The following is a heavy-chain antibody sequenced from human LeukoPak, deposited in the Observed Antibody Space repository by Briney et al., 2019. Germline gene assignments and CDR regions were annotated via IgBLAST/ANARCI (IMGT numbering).Heavy chain of an antibody. CDR1: GGSFSGYY. Sequence: PSETLSLTCAVYGGSFSGYYWSWIRQPPGKGLEWIGEINHSGSTNYNPSLKSRVTISVDTSKNQFSLKLSSVTAADTAVYYCARRIAAAGGRGYFQHWGQGTLVTVSS. D-gene: IGHD6-13*01. J-gene: IGHJ1*01. V-gene: IGHV4-34*01. CDR2: INHSGST. CDR3: ARRIAAAGGRGYFQH.